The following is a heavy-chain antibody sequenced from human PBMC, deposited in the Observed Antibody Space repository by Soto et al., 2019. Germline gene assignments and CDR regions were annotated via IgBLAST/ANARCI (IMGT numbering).Heavy chain of an antibody. CDR2: INPNSGGT. CDR1: GYTFTGYY. Sequence: GASVKVSCKASGYTFTGYYMHWVRQAPGQGLEWMGWINPNSGGTNYAQKFQGWVTMTRDTSISTAYMELSRLRSDDTAVYYRARAPPISGSYWYYFDYWGQGTLVTVSS. D-gene: IGHD1-26*01. V-gene: IGHV1-2*04. J-gene: IGHJ4*02. CDR3: ARAPPISGSYWYYFDY.